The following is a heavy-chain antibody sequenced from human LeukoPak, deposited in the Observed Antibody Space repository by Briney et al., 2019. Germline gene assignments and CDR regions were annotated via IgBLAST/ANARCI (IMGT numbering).Heavy chain of an antibody. D-gene: IGHD3-10*01. CDR1: GFTFSSYE. CDR2: ISSSGSTI. V-gene: IGHV3-48*03. J-gene: IGHJ4*02. Sequence: GGSLRLPCAASGFTFSSYEMNWVRQAPGKGLEWVSYISSSGSTIYYADSVKGRFTISRDNAKNSLYLQINSLRAEDTAVYYCARRPRGAPYFDYWGQGTLVTVSS. CDR3: ARRPRGAPYFDY.